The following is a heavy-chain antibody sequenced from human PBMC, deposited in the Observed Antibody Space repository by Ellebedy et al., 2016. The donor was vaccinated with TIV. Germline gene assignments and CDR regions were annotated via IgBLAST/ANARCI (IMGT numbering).Heavy chain of an antibody. D-gene: IGHD3-10*01. J-gene: IGHJ2*01. CDR2: SGAAGDT. V-gene: IGHV3-13*01. CDR1: GFSLTGSD. CDR3: ARGGPGGDNWFFGL. Sequence: GESLKISCAASGFSLTGSDLHWVRRRRGKGLEWVAASGAAGDTYYPDSVRGRFTISRESAKNSFYLQMNSLTARDTAVYYCARGGPGGDNWFFGLWGRGTQVTVSS.